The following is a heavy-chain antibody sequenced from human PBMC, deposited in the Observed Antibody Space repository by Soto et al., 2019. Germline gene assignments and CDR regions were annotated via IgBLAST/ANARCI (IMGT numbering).Heavy chain of an antibody. Sequence: QVQLQESGPGLVKPSETLSLTCTVSGGSISSYYWSWILQPPGKGLEWIGYIYYSGSTDYNPSLKGRVTVSVDPSKNHFSLKLSSVTGPDTAVYYCARRYGYSFDYWGQGTRVTGSS. CDR1: GGSISSYY. CDR2: IYYSGST. D-gene: IGHD1-1*01. CDR3: ARRYGYSFDY. V-gene: IGHV4-59*08. J-gene: IGHJ4*02.